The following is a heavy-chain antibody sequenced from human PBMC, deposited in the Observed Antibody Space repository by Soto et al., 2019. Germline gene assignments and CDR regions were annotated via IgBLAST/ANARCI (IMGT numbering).Heavy chain of an antibody. CDR2: ISGSGGST. CDR1: GFTFSSYA. Sequence: GGSLRLSCAASGFTFSSYAMSWVRQAPGKGLEWVSAISGSGGSTYYADSVKGRFTISRDNSKNTLYLQMNSLRAEDTAVYYCAKDEGHTDYGPNWLDPWGQGTLVTVSS. J-gene: IGHJ5*02. CDR3: AKDEGHTDYGPNWLDP. V-gene: IGHV3-23*01. D-gene: IGHD4-17*01.